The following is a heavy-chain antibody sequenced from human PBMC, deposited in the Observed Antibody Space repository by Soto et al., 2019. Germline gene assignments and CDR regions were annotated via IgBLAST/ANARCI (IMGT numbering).Heavy chain of an antibody. J-gene: IGHJ4*02. CDR2: LSQTATAI. CDR3: ARWSSAFDY. CDR1: GFTFSDYY. Sequence: QVQVVESGGGLVKPGGSLRLSCVASGFTFSDYYMGWVRQAPGKGLEWVSYLSQTATAIHYADSVRGRFTISRDNVKNSLYLEMSSLRAEDTAMYYCARWSSAFDYWGQGTLVTVSS. V-gene: IGHV3-11*01.